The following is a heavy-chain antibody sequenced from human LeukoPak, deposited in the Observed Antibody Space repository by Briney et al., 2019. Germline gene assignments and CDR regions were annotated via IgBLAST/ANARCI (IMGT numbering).Heavy chain of an antibody. Sequence: SETLSLTCTVSGGSISNSYWSWIRQPPGKGLEWIGYIYYSGSTNYNPSLKSRVTISVDTSKNQFSLKLSSVTAADTAVYYCASGVDCSNHGPDYFDYWGQGTLVTVSS. CDR1: GGSISNSY. CDR2: IYYSGST. D-gene: IGHD4-11*01. CDR3: ASGVDCSNHGPDYFDY. V-gene: IGHV4-59*12. J-gene: IGHJ4*02.